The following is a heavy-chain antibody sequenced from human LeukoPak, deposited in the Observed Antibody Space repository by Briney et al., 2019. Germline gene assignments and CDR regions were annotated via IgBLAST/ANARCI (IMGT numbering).Heavy chain of an antibody. CDR2: INTDGSST. CDR3: ARDLGFSGAHRGLGY. D-gene: IGHD3-3*01. Sequence: PGGSLRLSCAASGFTFSSYWMHWVRQAPGKGLVWVSRINTDGSSTSYADSVKGRFTISRDSAKNTLYLQMNSLRAEDTAVYYCARDLGFSGAHRGLGYWGQGTLVTVSS. V-gene: IGHV3-74*01. J-gene: IGHJ4*02. CDR1: GFTFSSYW.